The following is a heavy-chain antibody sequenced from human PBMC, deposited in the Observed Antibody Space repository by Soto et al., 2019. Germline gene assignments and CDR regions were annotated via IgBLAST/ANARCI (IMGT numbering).Heavy chain of an antibody. V-gene: IGHV4-31*03. CDR2: IYHSGST. CDR1: GGSISSGGNY. CDR3: ARARMVRGVIYYYGMDV. D-gene: IGHD3-10*01. J-gene: IGHJ6*02. Sequence: QVQLQESGPGLVKSSQTLSLTCTVSGGSISSGGNYWSWIRQHPGKGLEWIGCIYHSGSTYYNPSLKSRVTISVDTSKNQFSLKLNSVTAADTAVYYCARARMVRGVIYYYGMDVWGQGTTVTVSS.